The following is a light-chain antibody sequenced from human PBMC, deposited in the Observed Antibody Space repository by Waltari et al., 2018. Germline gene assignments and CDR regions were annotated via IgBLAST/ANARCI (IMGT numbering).Light chain of an antibody. CDR2: DAV. Sequence: QSVLTQPRSVSGSPGQSVTIPCTGTNRDVGSADSVSWYQQNAGKAPKLVIYDAVRRPSGVPYRFSGSKYGATASLTISGLQAEDEADYYCCSYAGNYKFVFGGGTKVTVL. J-gene: IGLJ2*01. CDR3: CSYAGNYKFV. CDR1: NRDVGSADS. V-gene: IGLV2-11*01.